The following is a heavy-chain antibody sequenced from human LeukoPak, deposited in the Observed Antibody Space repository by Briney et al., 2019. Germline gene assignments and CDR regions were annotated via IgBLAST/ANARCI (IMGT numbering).Heavy chain of an antibody. CDR2: IYYSGST. Sequence: SETLSLTCTVSGGSIGSYYWSWIRQPPGKGLEWIGYIYYSGSTNYNPSLKSRVTISVDTSKNQFSLKLSSVTAADTAVYYCARILAYRGGDCYSLGAFDIWGQGTMVTVSS. V-gene: IGHV4-59*01. CDR1: GGSIGSYY. D-gene: IGHD2-21*02. CDR3: ARILAYRGGDCYSLGAFDI. J-gene: IGHJ3*02.